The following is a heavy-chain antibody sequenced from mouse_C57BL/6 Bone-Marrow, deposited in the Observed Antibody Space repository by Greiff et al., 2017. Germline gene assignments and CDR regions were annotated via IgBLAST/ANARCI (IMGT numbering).Heavy chain of an antibody. Sequence: QVQLKESGPELVKPGASVKISCKASGYAFSSSWMNWVKQRPGKGLEWIGRIYPGDGDTNYNGKFEGKATLTADKSSSTAYMQLSSLTSEDSAVYFCARLAGTGYFDYWGQGTTLTVSS. J-gene: IGHJ2*01. CDR3: ARLAGTGYFDY. CDR1: GYAFSSSW. CDR2: IYPGDGDT. V-gene: IGHV1-82*01. D-gene: IGHD3-3*01.